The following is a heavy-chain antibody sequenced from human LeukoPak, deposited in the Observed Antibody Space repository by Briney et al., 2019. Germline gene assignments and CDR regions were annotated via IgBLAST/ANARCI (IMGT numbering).Heavy chain of an antibody. CDR1: GFTFSSYE. D-gene: IGHD1-26*01. CDR3: ARETSGSLDY. Sequence: GRSLRLSCASSGFTFSSYEMNGVRQAPRKGLEWGSYISSSGSTIYYADSVKGRFTISRDNAKNSLYLQMNSLRAEDTAVYYCARETSGSLDYWGQGTLVTVSS. J-gene: IGHJ4*02. CDR2: ISSSGSTI. V-gene: IGHV3-48*03.